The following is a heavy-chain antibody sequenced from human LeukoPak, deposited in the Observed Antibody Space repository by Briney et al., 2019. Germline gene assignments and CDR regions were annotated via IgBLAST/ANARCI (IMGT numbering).Heavy chain of an antibody. Sequence: ASLKVSCKVSGYTLTELSMHWVRPAPGKGLEWMGGFDPEDGETIYAQKFQGRVTMTEDTSTDTAYMELSSLRSEDTAVYYCATVIKFWPLLYFQHWGQGTLVTVSS. CDR2: FDPEDGET. CDR3: ATVIKFWPLLYFQH. CDR1: GYTLTELS. D-gene: IGHD3-16*02. J-gene: IGHJ1*01. V-gene: IGHV1-24*01.